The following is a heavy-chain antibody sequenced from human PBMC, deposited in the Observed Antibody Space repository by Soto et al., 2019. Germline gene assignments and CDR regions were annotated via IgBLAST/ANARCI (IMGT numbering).Heavy chain of an antibody. CDR2: IKSKTDGGTT. Sequence: GGSLRLSCAASGFTFSNAWMSWVRQAPGKGLEWVGRIKSKTDGGTTDYAAPVKGRFTISRDDSKNTLYLQMNSLKTEDTAVYYCTTDHGYCSGGSCQYYYYGMDVWGQGTTVTAP. D-gene: IGHD2-15*01. CDR1: GFTFSNAW. CDR3: TTDHGYCSGGSCQYYYYGMDV. J-gene: IGHJ6*02. V-gene: IGHV3-15*01.